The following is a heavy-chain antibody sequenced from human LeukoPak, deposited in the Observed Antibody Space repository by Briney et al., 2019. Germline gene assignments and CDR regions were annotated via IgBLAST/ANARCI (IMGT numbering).Heavy chain of an antibody. CDR2: ISYTGTT. J-gene: IGHJ4*01. V-gene: IGHV4-34*11. D-gene: IGHD2-15*01. CDR3: ARDRDVDDFDS. Sequence: SETLSLTCAVYGGSFSGYYWSWIRQPPGKGLEWIGSISYTGTTYYNPSLKSRVTTSIDTSKNQLSLNLKSVTAADTAVYYCARDRDVDDFDSWGHGTLVTVSS. CDR1: GGSFSGYY.